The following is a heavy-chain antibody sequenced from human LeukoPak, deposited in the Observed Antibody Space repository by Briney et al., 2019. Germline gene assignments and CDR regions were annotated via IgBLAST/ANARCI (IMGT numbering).Heavy chain of an antibody. CDR2: IYYSGST. Sequence: SETLSLTCTVSGGSIRGYHWSWIRQPPGKGLEWIGSIYYSGSTYYNPSLKSRVTISVDTSKNQFSLKLSSVTAADTAVYYCARSVVIAVRGWFDPWGQGTLVTVSS. D-gene: IGHD2-21*01. V-gene: IGHV4-39*01. CDR3: ARSVVIAVRGWFDP. CDR1: GGSIRGYH. J-gene: IGHJ5*02.